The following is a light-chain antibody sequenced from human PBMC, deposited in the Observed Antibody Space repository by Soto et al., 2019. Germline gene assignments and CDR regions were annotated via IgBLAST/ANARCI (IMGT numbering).Light chain of an antibody. Sequence: DIVMTQSPDSLAVSLGERATINCKSSQSVLSSSNNKNSLTWYQQKPGQPPKLLISWASTRESGVPDRFSGSGSWTEFTLTISSLQAEDVAVYYCQQHFSETWTFGQGTKVEIK. V-gene: IGKV4-1*01. CDR1: QSVLSSSNNKNS. J-gene: IGKJ1*01. CDR2: WAS. CDR3: QQHFSETWT.